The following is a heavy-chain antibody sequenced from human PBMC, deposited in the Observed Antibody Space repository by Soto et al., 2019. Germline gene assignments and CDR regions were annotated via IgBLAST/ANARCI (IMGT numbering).Heavy chain of an antibody. CDR2: ITPILGTA. CDR3: ARDRGERVG. J-gene: IGHJ1*01. Sequence: QVQLVQSGAEVKNPGSSVKVSCKTSGGTFGGFSINWVRQAPGQGLEWMGRITPILGTATYAQKVQGRVTITADKSTSTADMALNSLRFDDTAVYYCARDRGERVGWGQGALVTVCS. V-gene: IGHV1-69*08. D-gene: IGHD3-16*01. CDR1: GGTFGGFS.